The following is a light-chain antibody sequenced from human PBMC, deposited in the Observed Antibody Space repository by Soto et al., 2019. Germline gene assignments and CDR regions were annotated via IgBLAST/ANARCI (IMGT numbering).Light chain of an antibody. CDR1: SSDVGGYEY. V-gene: IGLV2-11*01. CDR3: CSYAGSPFYV. CDR2: GVN. J-gene: IGLJ1*01. Sequence: QSVLTQPRSVSGSPGQSVTISCTGTSSDVGGYEYVSWYQQHPGKAPKLMIYGVNKRPSGVPDRFSGTRSGNTASLTISGLQTEDEADYYCCSYAGSPFYVFGIGTKVTVL.